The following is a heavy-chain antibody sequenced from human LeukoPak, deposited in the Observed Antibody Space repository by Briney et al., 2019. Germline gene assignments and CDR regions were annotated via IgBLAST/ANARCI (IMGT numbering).Heavy chain of an antibody. D-gene: IGHD2-15*01. Sequence: ASVKVSCKASGGTFSSYAISWVRQAPGQGLEWMGGIIPIFGTANYAQKFQGRVTITADKSTSTAYMELSSLRSEDTAVYYYASKWGRECSGGSCYHAFDIWGQGTMVTVSS. CDR2: IIPIFGTA. J-gene: IGHJ3*02. CDR3: ASKWGRECSGGSCYHAFDI. CDR1: GGTFSSYA. V-gene: IGHV1-69*06.